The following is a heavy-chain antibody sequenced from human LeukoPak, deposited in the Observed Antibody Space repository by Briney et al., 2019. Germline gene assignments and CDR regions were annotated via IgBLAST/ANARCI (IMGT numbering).Heavy chain of an antibody. V-gene: IGHV3-48*03. CDR1: GFTFSSYE. J-gene: IGHJ4*02. CDR3: ARERGGSYISTEDFDF. CDR2: ISSSGSNI. D-gene: IGHD3-16*01. Sequence: GGSLRLSCAASGFTFSSYEMNWVRQAPGKGLEWVSYISSSGSNIYYADSEKGRFTISRDNAKNSLYLQMNSLRAEDTAVYYWARERGGSYISTEDFDFWGQGTLVTVSS.